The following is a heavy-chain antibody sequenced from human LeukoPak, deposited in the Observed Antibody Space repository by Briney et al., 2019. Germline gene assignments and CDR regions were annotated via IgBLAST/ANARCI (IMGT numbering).Heavy chain of an antibody. J-gene: IGHJ4*02. CDR3: ARAYCGGDCFDY. Sequence: GGSLRLSCAATGFTFSSYWMSWVRQAPGKGLEWGANIKQDGSEKYYVDSVKGRFTISRDNAKNSLYLQMNSLRAEDTAVYYCARAYCGGDCFDYWGQGTLVTVSS. CDR1: GFTFSSYW. V-gene: IGHV3-7*01. CDR2: IKQDGSEK. D-gene: IGHD2-21*01.